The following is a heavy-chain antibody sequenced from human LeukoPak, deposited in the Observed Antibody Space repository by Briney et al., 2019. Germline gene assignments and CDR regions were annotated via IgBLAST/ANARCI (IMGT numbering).Heavy chain of an antibody. Sequence: ASVKVSCKASGYTFTSYGISWVRHPPGPGQXXXGWISAYNGNTNYEQKLQGRVIMTTDTSTSTAYVELRSLRSDDTAVYDCASAERYYGMDVGGKGTTVTVSS. J-gene: IGHJ6*04. CDR2: ISAYNGNT. CDR3: ASAERYYGMDV. V-gene: IGHV1-18*04. D-gene: IGHD1-1*01. CDR1: GYTFTSYG.